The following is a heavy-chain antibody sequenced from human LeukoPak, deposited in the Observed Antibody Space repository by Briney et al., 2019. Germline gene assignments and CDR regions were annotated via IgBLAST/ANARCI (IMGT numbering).Heavy chain of an antibody. J-gene: IGHJ4*02. CDR3: ARGASLVPHY. D-gene: IGHD3-3*02. V-gene: IGHV4-31*03. Sequence: SETLSLTCTVSDGSISSGGYYWSWTRQHPGKGLEWIGYIYYSGNTYYNPSLKSRVTISVDTSKDQFSLKVTSVTAADTAVYYCARGASLVPHYWGQGTLVTVSS. CDR2: IYYSGNT. CDR1: DGSISSGGYY.